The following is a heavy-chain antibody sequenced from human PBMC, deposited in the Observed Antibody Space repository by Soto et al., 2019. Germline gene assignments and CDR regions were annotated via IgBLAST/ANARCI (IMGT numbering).Heavy chain of an antibody. CDR2: ISYDGSNK. CDR3: ARDRNDILTGPFDY. CDR1: GFTFSSYW. Sequence: GGSLRLSCAASGFTFSSYWMHWVRQAPGKGLEWVAVISYDGSNKYYADSVKGRFTISRDNSKNTLYLQMNSLRAEDTAVYYCARDRNDILTGPFDYWGQGTLVTVSS. D-gene: IGHD3-9*01. V-gene: IGHV3-30-3*01. J-gene: IGHJ4*02.